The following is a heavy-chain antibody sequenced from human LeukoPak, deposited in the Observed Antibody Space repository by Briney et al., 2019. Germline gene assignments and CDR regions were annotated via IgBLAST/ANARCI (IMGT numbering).Heavy chain of an antibody. J-gene: IGHJ4*02. CDR1: SDSINSTSYY. D-gene: IGHD4-23*01. V-gene: IGHV4-39*01. CDR3: ARRFKSYYGGSVFDY. CDR2: IFYRGST. Sequence: PSETLSLTCTVSSDSINSTSYYWGWIRQPPGKGLEWIGNIFYRGSTYYNPSLKSRVTLSVDTSKNQFSLKLSSVTAADTAVYYCARRFKSYYGGSVFDYWGQGTLVTVSS.